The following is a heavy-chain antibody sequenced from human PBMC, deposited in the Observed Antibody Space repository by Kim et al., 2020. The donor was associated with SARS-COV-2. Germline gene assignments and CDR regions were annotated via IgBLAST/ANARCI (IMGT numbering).Heavy chain of an antibody. J-gene: IGHJ4*02. V-gene: IGHV3-66*01. CDR2: IYSGGST. Sequence: GGSLRLSCAASGFTVSSNYMSWVRQAPGKGLEWVSVIYSGGSTYYADSVKGRFTISRDNSKNTLYLQMDSLRAEDTAVYYCASWLTIFFRVPQGIPGDYWGQGTLVTGSS. CDR1: GFTVSSNY. D-gene: IGHD3-9*01. CDR3: ASWLTIFFRVPQGIPGDY.